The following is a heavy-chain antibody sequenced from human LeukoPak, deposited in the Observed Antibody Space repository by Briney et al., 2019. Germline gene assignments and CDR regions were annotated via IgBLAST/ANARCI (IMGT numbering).Heavy chain of an antibody. CDR1: GYSISSGYY. V-gene: IGHV4-38-2*02. D-gene: IGHD3-16*01. Sequence: PSETLSLTCTVSGYSISSGYYWGWIRQPPGKGLEWIGSIYHSGSTYYNPSLKSRVTISVDTSKNQSSLKLSSVTAADTAVYYCARGFGLYYMDVWGKGTTVTVSS. CDR2: IYHSGST. CDR3: ARGFGLYYMDV. J-gene: IGHJ6*03.